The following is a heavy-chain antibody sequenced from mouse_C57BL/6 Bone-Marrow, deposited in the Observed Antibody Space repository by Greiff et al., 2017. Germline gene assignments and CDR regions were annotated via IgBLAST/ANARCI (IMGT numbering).Heavy chain of an antibody. CDR3: TGRVVRGFAY. V-gene: IGHV6-3*01. Sequence: EVMLVESGGGLVQPGGSMKLSCVASGFTFSNYWMNWVRQSPEKGLEWVAQIRLKSDNYATHYAESVKGRFTISRDDSKSSVYLQMNNLRAEDTGLYYCTGRVVRGFAYWGQGTLVTVSA. CDR1: GFTFSNYW. CDR2: IRLKSDNYAT. J-gene: IGHJ3*01.